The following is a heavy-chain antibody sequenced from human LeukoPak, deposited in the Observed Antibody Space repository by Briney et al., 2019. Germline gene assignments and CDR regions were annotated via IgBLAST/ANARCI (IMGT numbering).Heavy chain of an antibody. Sequence: SETLSLTCGVFGGSFSDSYWSWIRQPPGKGLEWIGEINHTGITKYNPSLKNRVTVSVDTSKNQFSLRLSSVTAADTAVYYCARPGGAFDIWGQGTMVTVSS. J-gene: IGHJ3*02. D-gene: IGHD1-14*01. V-gene: IGHV4-34*01. CDR1: GGSFSDSY. CDR2: INHTGIT. CDR3: ARPGGAFDI.